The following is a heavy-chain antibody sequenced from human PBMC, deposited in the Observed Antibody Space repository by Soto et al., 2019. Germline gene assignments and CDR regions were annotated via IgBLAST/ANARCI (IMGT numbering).Heavy chain of an antibody. CDR1: GGSISSYY. J-gene: IGHJ4*02. Sequence: SSETLSLTCTVSGGSISSYYWSWIRQPPGKGLEWIGYIYYSGSTNYNPSLKSRVTISVDTSKNQFSLKLSSVTAADTAVYYCARASPGYGAYGYWGKGTLVTVS. V-gene: IGHV4-59*01. CDR2: IYYSGST. CDR3: ARASPGYGAYGY. D-gene: IGHD4-17*01.